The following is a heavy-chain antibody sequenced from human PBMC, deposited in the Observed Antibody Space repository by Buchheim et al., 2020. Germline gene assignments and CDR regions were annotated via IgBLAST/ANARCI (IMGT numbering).Heavy chain of an antibody. CDR3: ARGPRITMVQGVIGVPRDLKSWYFDL. CDR2: IYHSGST. V-gene: IGHV4-4*02. D-gene: IGHD3-10*01. CDR1: GGSISSSNW. Sequence: QVQLQASGPGLVKPSGTLSLTCAVSGGSISSSNWWRWVRQPPGKGLEWIGEIYHSGSTNYNPYLKSRVTISVDKSTNQFSLKLSSVTAADTAVYYCARGPRITMVQGVIGVPRDLKSWYFDLLGRGTL. J-gene: IGHJ2*01.